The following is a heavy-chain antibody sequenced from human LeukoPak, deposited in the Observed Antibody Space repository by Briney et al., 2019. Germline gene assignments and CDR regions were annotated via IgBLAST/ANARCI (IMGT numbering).Heavy chain of an antibody. Sequence: SETLSLTCTVSGGSISSYYWSWIRQPPGKGLEWIGYIYYSGSTNYNPSLKSRVTISVDTSKNQFSLKLSSVTAADTAVYYCARVGYSYGSNWFDPWGQGTLVTVSS. CDR1: GGSISSYY. D-gene: IGHD5-18*01. CDR2: IYYSGST. CDR3: ARVGYSYGSNWFDP. V-gene: IGHV4-59*01. J-gene: IGHJ5*02.